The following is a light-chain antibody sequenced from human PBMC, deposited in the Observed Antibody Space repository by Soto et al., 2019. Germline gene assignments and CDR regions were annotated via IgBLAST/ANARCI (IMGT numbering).Light chain of an antibody. Sequence: QSALTQNASVSGSPGQSITISCTGTSSDIGAYNYVSWYQQQPGKAPKLMIYDVSSRPSGLSNRFSGSKSGNTASLTISGLQAEDEADYYCSSYTTTSPVIFGGGTKVTVL. CDR2: DVS. J-gene: IGLJ2*01. V-gene: IGLV2-14*03. CDR1: SSDIGAYNY. CDR3: SSYTTTSPVI.